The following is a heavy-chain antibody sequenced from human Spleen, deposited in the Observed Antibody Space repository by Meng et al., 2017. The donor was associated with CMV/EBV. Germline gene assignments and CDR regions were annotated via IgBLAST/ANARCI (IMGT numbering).Heavy chain of an antibody. CDR3: ASRNYFYGSGSYNWAAFDM. V-gene: IGHV3-23*01. CDR1: GFTFSSYS. Sequence: GGSLRLSCAASGFTFSSYSMNWVRQAPGKGLEWVSAISGSGGSTYYADSVKGRFTISRDNSKNTLYLQMNSLRAEDTAVYYCASRNYFYGSGSYNWAAFDMWGQGTMVTVSS. J-gene: IGHJ3*02. CDR2: ISGSGGST. D-gene: IGHD3-10*01.